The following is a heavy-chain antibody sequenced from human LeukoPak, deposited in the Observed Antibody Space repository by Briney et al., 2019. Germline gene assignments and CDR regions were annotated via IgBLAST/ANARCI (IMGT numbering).Heavy chain of an antibody. V-gene: IGHV4-59*08. D-gene: IGHD5-24*01. CDR2: IHYSGST. CDR3: ARLGRRDAYSYFDY. CDR1: GGSISSSY. J-gene: IGHJ4*02. Sequence: PSENLSLTCTVSGGSISSSYWSWVRQPPRKGLEWIGYIHYSGSTNYNPSLKSRATISVETSKSHFALKLSSVTAADTAVYYCARLGRRDAYSYFDYWGQGTLVTVSS.